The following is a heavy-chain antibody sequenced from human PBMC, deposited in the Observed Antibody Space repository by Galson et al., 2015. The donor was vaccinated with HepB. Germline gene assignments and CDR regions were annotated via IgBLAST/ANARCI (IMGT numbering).Heavy chain of an antibody. V-gene: IGHV3-30*01. J-gene: IGHJ4*02. CDR3: ARGPAARAFDY. Sequence: FTFSRDNSKNTVYLQMNSLRAEDTAVYYCARGPAARAFDYWGQGTLVTVSS. D-gene: IGHD6-6*01.